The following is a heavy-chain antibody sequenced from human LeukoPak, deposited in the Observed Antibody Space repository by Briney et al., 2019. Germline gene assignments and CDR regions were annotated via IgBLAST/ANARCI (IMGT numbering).Heavy chain of an antibody. J-gene: IGHJ3*02. Sequence: PGGSLRLSCAASGFTFSSYAMHWVRQAPGKGLEWVAAISYDGSNKYYADSVKGRFTISRDNSKNTLYLQMNSLRAEDTAVYYCARGGDHLALVIWGQGTMVTVSS. CDR2: ISYDGSNK. CDR1: GFTFSSYA. D-gene: IGHD2-21*02. V-gene: IGHV3-30-3*01. CDR3: ARGGDHLALVI.